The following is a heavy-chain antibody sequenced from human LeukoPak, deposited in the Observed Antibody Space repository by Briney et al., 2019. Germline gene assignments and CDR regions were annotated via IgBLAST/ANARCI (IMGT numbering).Heavy chain of an antibody. J-gene: IGHJ4*02. D-gene: IGHD5-24*01. V-gene: IGHV3-21*01. CDR2: ISSSGDYI. CDR1: GFTFSSYG. CDR3: ARDTIATVFDY. Sequence: GGSLRLSCAASGFTFSSYGMNWVRQAPGKGLEWVSSISSSGDYINYADSVKGRFTISRDNAKNSLYLQVNSLRAEDTAVYYCARDTIATVFDYWGQGTLVAVSS.